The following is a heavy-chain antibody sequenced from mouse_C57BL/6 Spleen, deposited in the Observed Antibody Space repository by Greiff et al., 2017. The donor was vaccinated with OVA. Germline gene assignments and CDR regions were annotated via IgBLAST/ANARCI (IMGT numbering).Heavy chain of an antibody. CDR1: GFTFSDYY. Sequence: EVKLMESGGGLVQPGGSLKLSCAASGFTFSDYYMYWVRQTPEKRLEWVAYISNGGGSTYYPDTVKGRFTISRDNAKNTLYLQMSRLKSEDTAMYYCARGGTFDYWGQGTTLTVSS. D-gene: IGHD1-1*02. V-gene: IGHV5-12*01. J-gene: IGHJ2*01. CDR3: ARGGTFDY. CDR2: ISNGGGST.